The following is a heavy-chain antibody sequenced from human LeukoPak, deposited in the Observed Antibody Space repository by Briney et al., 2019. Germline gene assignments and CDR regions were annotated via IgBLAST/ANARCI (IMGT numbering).Heavy chain of an antibody. CDR2: ISYDGSNK. CDR3: AKDRIAAGLDY. CDR1: GFAFSRYG. J-gene: IGHJ4*02. D-gene: IGHD6-6*01. Sequence: GGSLRLSCAASGFAFSRYGMHWVRQAPGKGLEWVAVISYDGSNKYYADSVKGRFTISRDNSKNTLYLQMNSLRAEDTAVYYCAKDRIAAGLDYWGQGTLVTVSS. V-gene: IGHV3-30*18.